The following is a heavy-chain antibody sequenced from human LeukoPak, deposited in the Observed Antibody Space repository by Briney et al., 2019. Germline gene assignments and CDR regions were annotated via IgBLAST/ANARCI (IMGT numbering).Heavy chain of an antibody. CDR2: LSYDGTNK. J-gene: IGHJ4*02. Sequence: PGGSLRLPCAASGFTFSSFAMHWVRQAPGKGLEWVAVLSYDGTNKYYADSVKGRFTISGDNSKNTLYLQMNSLRAEDTAIYYCAKEIDYGGNSFDYWGQGTLVTVSS. CDR3: AKEIDYGGNSFDY. V-gene: IGHV3-30*18. CDR1: GFTFSSFA. D-gene: IGHD4-23*01.